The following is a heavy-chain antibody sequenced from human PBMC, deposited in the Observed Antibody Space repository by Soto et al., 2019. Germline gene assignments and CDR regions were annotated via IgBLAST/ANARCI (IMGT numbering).Heavy chain of an antibody. D-gene: IGHD6-13*01. Sequence: PSETLSLTCPVSRGSIISGGYYFNCIRQHPGKGLELIGYIYYSGSTYYNPSLKSRVTISVDTSKNQFSLKLSSVTAADTAVYYCARVGTAAVGMDVWGQGTTVTVSS. V-gene: IGHV4-31*03. J-gene: IGHJ6*02. CDR1: RGSIISGGYY. CDR3: ARVGTAAVGMDV. CDR2: IYYSGST.